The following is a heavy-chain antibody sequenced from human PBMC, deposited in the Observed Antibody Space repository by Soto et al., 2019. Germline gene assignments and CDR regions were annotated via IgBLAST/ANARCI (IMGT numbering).Heavy chain of an antibody. CDR2: MNPNSGNT. J-gene: IGHJ4*02. CDR1: GYTFTSYD. Sequence: QVQLVQSGAEVKKPGASVKVSCKASGYTFTSYDINWVRQATGQGLEWMGWMNPNSGNTGYAQKFQGRVXXTXNXXISTAYMELSSLRSEDTAVYYCAREAAGTGYCNDYWGQGTLVTVSS. D-gene: IGHD6-13*01. V-gene: IGHV1-8*01. CDR3: AREAAGTGYCNDY.